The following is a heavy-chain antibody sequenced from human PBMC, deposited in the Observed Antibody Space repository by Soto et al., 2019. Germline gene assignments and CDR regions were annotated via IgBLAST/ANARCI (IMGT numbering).Heavy chain of an antibody. V-gene: IGHV3-7*03. J-gene: IGHJ1*01. D-gene: IGHD6-19*01. CDR2: IKQDGSEK. CDR3: ARDTADSSGLLTGDFQH. CDR1: GFTFSSYL. Sequence: GGSLRLSCAASGFTFSSYLMSWGRQAPGKGLEWVANIKQDGSEKYYVDSVNGRFTISRDNAKNSLYLQMNSLRAEDTAVYYCARDTADSSGLLTGDFQHWGQGTLVTVSS.